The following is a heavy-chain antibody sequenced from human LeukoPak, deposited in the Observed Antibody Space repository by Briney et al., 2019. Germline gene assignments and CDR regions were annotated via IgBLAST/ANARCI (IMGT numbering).Heavy chain of an antibody. D-gene: IGHD3-10*01. CDR2: MNPNSANT. V-gene: IGHV1-8*01. CDR1: GYTFTSYD. J-gene: IGHJ3*02. Sequence: AASVKVSCKASGYTFTSYDINWVRQAPGQGLEWMGWMNPNSANTGYAQNFQGRVTMTRNTSIGTAYMELSSLRSEDTAVYYCARAYFGSGTYYSEDAFDIWGQGTLVTVSS. CDR3: ARAYFGSGTYYSEDAFDI.